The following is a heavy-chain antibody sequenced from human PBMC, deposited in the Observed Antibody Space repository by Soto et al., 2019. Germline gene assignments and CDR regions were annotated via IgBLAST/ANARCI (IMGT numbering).Heavy chain of an antibody. D-gene: IGHD2-21*01. V-gene: IGHV3-74*01. CDR1: GFTFSSFW. Sequence: EVQLVESGGGLVQPGGSLRLSCAASGFTFSSFWMHWVRQASGKGLVWVSRINNDGSSTAYADSVKGRFTISRDNAKSTLYLQVTSLRAEDTAVYYCARDPLIGNTDYGLDVWGQGTTVTVSS. CDR2: INNDGSST. CDR3: ARDPLIGNTDYGLDV. J-gene: IGHJ6*02.